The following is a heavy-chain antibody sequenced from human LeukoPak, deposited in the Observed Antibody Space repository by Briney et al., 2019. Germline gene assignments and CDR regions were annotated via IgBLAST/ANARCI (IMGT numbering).Heavy chain of an antibody. CDR1: GGSISSSSYY. Sequence: PSETLSLTCTVCGGSISSSSYYWGWIRQPPGKGLEWIGSIYYSGSTYYNPSLKSRVTISVDTSKNQFSLKLSSVTAADTAVYYCARLRVLGWLPLPRSVVAFDIWGQGTMVTVSS. D-gene: IGHD3-3*01. CDR3: ARLRVLGWLPLPRSVVAFDI. V-gene: IGHV4-39*01. J-gene: IGHJ3*02. CDR2: IYYSGST.